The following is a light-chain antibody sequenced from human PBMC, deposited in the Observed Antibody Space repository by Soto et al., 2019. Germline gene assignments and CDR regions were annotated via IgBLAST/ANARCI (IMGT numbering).Light chain of an antibody. V-gene: IGKV3-15*01. CDR2: GIS. CDR3: QQYTNWPPT. Sequence: EVIVSGSLATLSVTPGARAPPSFRASQSVRSNLAWYQQKPGQAPRLLIYGISTRATGIPIRLSGSGSGTEFTLTISSLQSEDFAVYYCQQYTNWPPTFGQGSK. CDR1: QSVRSN. J-gene: IGKJ1*01.